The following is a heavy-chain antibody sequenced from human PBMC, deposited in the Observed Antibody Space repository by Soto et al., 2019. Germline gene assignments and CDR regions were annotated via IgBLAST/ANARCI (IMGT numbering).Heavy chain of an antibody. CDR2: IKSKNDGGAR. CDR3: VEGWNDF. Sequence: EVQVVESGGDLVEPGGSLRLSCVTSGFMFSSAWMSWVRQGPGKGLEWVARIKSKNDGGARDYAAPVNGRFSISRDDSKSIVYLQMNSLRVEDKALYYCVEGWNDFWGQGTLVTVSS. V-gene: IGHV3-15*01. D-gene: IGHD1-1*01. J-gene: IGHJ4*02. CDR1: GFMFSSAW.